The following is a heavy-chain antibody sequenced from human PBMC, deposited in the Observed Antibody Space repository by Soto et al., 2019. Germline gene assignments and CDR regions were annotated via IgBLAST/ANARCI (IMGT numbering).Heavy chain of an antibody. CDR3: ARDFYDSVGYTWFDS. CDR2: IHNSGTS. D-gene: IGHD3-22*01. CDR1: GDTSTSYY. Sequence: SETLSLTCTVSGDTSTSYYWGWIRQAPGKGLEWIGHIHNSGTSTHNPSLNGRVTISMDMSKKQFSLKLTSLTSADTAVYYCARDFYDSVGYTWFDSWSQGTLVTVSS. J-gene: IGHJ5*01. V-gene: IGHV4-59*01.